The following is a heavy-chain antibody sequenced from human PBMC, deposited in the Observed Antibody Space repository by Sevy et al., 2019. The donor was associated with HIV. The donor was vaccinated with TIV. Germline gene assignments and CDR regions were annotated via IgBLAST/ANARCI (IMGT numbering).Heavy chain of an antibody. Sequence: SETLSLTCTVSGGSISSGSYYWSWIRQPAGKGLEWIGRIYTSGSTNYNPSLKSRVTISVDTSKNQFSLKLISVTAADTAVYYCAREWPGAVAALHFDYWGQGTLVTVSS. CDR3: AREWPGAVAALHFDY. D-gene: IGHD6-19*01. V-gene: IGHV4-61*02. J-gene: IGHJ4*02. CDR2: IYTSGST. CDR1: GGSISSGSYY.